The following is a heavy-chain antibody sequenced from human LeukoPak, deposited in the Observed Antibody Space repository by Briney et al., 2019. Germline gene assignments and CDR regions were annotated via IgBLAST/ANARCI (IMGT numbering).Heavy chain of an antibody. D-gene: IGHD6-19*01. CDR3: ARYSSGWYVAEHFQH. Sequence: PGGSLRLSCAASGFTFSGFSMNWVRQAPGKGLEWVSTISTSGGATYYADSVKGRFTFSRDNSKNTLYLQMNSLRADDTAVYYCARYSSGWYVAEHFQHWGQGTLVTVSS. J-gene: IGHJ1*01. CDR2: ISTSGGAT. CDR1: GFTFSGFS. V-gene: IGHV3-23*01.